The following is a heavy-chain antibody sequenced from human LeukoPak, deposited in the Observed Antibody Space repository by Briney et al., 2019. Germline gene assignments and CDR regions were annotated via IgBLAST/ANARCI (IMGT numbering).Heavy chain of an antibody. J-gene: IGHJ4*02. CDR1: GFALSSNG. Sequence: GRSLRLSCAASGFALSSNGMHWVRQAPGKGLEWVAIISYDGSSQDYADSVKGRFTISRDNSHNTVHLRMNSLRPEDTAVYYCATDAVGPTGYWGQGTLVAVSS. CDR3: ATDAVGPTGY. CDR2: ISYDGSSQ. D-gene: IGHD1-26*01. V-gene: IGHV3-30*03.